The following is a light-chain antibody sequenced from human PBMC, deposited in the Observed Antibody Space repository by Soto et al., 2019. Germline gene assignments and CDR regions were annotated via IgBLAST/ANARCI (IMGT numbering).Light chain of an antibody. CDR2: WAS. J-gene: IGKJ1*01. Sequence: DIVMTQSPDSVAVSLGERATINCKSSQSVLYGTENENNLAWYQQKPGQPPKLLIYWASTRESGVPDRFSGSGSGTDFTLTISSLQAEDVAVYYCQKYNSAPRTFGQGTKVEIK. V-gene: IGKV4-1*01. CDR3: QKYNSAPRT. CDR1: QSVLYGTENENN.